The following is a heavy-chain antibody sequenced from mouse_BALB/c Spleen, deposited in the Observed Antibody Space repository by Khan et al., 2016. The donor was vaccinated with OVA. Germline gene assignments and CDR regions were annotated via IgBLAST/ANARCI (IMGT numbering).Heavy chain of an antibody. V-gene: IGHV3-8*02. CDR2: ITYSGNI. J-gene: IGHJ4*01. Sequence: VQLKESGPSLVKPSQTLSLTCSVTGDSITSGFWNWIRKFPGNKFEYLGYITYSGNIYYNPSLKSRISITRDTSKSQYYLQLNSVTTEDTATYYCARAYGSWAMDYWGQGTSDTVSS. CDR3: ARAYGSWAMDY. CDR1: GDSITSGF. D-gene: IGHD1-1*01.